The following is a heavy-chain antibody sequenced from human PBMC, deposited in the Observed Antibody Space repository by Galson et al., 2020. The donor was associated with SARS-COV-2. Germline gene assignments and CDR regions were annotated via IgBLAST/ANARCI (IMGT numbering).Heavy chain of an antibody. Sequence: SETLSLTCSVSGGPISTGRYYWSWIRQPAGKGLEYIGRIYTTGSTDYNSSLKSRVTISVVTSKNQVSLRLSSVTAADTAVYYCARGKVATPGIEFNSYYMDVWGKGTTVTISS. D-gene: IGHD5-12*01. V-gene: IGHV4-61*02. J-gene: IGHJ6*03. CDR1: GGPISTGRYY. CDR2: IYTTGST. CDR3: ARGKVATPGIEFNSYYMDV.